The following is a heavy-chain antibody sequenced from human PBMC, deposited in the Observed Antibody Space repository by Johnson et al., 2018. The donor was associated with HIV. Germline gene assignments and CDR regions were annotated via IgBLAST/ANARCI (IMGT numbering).Heavy chain of an antibody. V-gene: IGHV3-30*03. J-gene: IGHJ3*02. CDR1: GLTFSSYG. Sequence: QVQLVESGGGLVQPGRSLRLSCAASGLTFSSYGMHWVRQAPGKGLEWVAVISYDGSNKYYAYSVQGRFTISRDNAKNSLYLQMNSLRAEDTALYYCARRDGFDYGNAFDIWGQGTMVTVSS. D-gene: IGHD5-12*01. CDR3: ARRDGFDYGNAFDI. CDR2: ISYDGSNK.